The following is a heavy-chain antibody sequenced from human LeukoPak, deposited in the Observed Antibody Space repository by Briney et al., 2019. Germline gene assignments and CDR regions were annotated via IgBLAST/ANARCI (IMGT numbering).Heavy chain of an antibody. CDR3: ARDFRTQLDGYSPPYHFDY. V-gene: IGHV3-21*01. J-gene: IGHJ4*02. CDR2: ISSTGIYI. CDR1: GTTFSSYS. Sequence: GGSLRLSCAAFGTTFSSYSMSWVRHAPGKGLEWVSSISSTGIYIYYADSVKGRITISRDNAKNSLYLQMNSLRAEDTAMYYCARDFRTQLDGYSPPYHFDYWGQGVLVTVSS. D-gene: IGHD5-24*01.